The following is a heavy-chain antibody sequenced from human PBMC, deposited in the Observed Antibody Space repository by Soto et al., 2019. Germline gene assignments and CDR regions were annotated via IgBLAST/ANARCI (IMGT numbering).Heavy chain of an antibody. Sequence: QVQLQESGPGLVKPSQTLSLTCTVSGGSVSGGVYYWTWILQHPETGLEWIGYIYYSGSTYYNPSLRSRVTISADTSKNQLSLKLSSVTVADTAVYYCARSSVAGAGYFQHWGQCTQVIVSS. CDR1: GGSVSGGVYY. CDR2: IYYSGST. CDR3: ARSSVAGAGYFQH. D-gene: IGHD6-19*01. V-gene: IGHV4-31*03. J-gene: IGHJ1*01.